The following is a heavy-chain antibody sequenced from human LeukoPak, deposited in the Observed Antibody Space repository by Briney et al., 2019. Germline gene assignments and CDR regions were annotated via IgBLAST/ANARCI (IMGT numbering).Heavy chain of an antibody. J-gene: IGHJ3*02. CDR2: IYTSGST. D-gene: IGHD6-13*01. Sequence: SETLSLTCTVSGGSISSYYWSWIRQPAGKGLEWIGRIYTSGSTNYNPSLKSRVTMSVDTSKNQFSLKLSSVTAADTAVYYCARRTRGGGSIDVFDIWGQGTMVTVSS. CDR3: ARRTRGGGSIDVFDI. CDR1: GGSISSYY. V-gene: IGHV4-4*07.